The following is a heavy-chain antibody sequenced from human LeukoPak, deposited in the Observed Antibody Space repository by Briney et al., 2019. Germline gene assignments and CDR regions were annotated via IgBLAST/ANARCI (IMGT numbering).Heavy chain of an antibody. V-gene: IGHV4-30-4*08. J-gene: IGHJ4*02. Sequence: PSQTLSLTCTVSGGSISSGDYYWSWIRQPPGKGLEWIGYIYYSGSTNYNPSLKSRVTISVDTSKNQFSLKLTSVTAADTAVYYCARGRGGYAQPYYFDYWGQGTLVTVSS. CDR3: ARGRGGYAQPYYFDY. CDR2: IYYSGST. D-gene: IGHD3-22*01. CDR1: GGSISSGDYY.